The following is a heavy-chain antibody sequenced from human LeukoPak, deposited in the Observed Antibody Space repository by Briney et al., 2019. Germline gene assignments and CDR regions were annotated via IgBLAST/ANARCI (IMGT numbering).Heavy chain of an antibody. CDR2: ISAYNGNT. Sequence: ASVNVCCKASGYTFTSYGISWVRQAPGQGLGWMGWISAYNGNTNYAQKLQGRVTMTTDTSTSTAYMELRSLRTDHAAVYYCARDRRGYYVGDFDYWGQGTLVTVSS. D-gene: IGHD3-10*02. V-gene: IGHV1-18*01. J-gene: IGHJ4*02. CDR3: ARDRRGYYVGDFDY. CDR1: GYTFTSYG.